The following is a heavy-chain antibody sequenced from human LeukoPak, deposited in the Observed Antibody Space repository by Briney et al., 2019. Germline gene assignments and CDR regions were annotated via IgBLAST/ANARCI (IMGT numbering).Heavy chain of an antibody. CDR2: IYTSGTT. D-gene: IGHD1-7*01. CDR3: ARDSGNWNYDY. Sequence: PSETLSLTCTVSGGSVRRGNYYWTWIRQPAGSGLEWIGRIYTSGTTDYNPSLRTRVTISVDTSKNQFSLKLSSVTAADTAVYYCARDSGNWNYDYWGQGTLVTVSS. J-gene: IGHJ4*02. CDR1: GGSVRRGNYY. V-gene: IGHV4-61*02.